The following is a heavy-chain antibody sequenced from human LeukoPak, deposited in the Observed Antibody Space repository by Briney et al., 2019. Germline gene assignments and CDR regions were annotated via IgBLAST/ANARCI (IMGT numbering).Heavy chain of an antibody. V-gene: IGHV3-48*04. D-gene: IGHD3-10*01. CDR2: IDTSSSTI. CDR3: AREGTTTGLLWFGELSHFDY. CDR1: GFTISRYV. Sequence: GGSLRLSCAASGFTISRYVMSWVRQAPGKGLEWVSYIDTSSSTIYYADSVKGRFTVSRDNAKNSLYLQMNSLRAEDTAVYYCAREGTTTGLLWFGELSHFDYWGQGTLVTVSS. J-gene: IGHJ4*02.